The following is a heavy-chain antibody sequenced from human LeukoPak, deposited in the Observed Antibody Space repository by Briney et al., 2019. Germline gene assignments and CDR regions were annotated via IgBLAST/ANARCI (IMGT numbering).Heavy chain of an antibody. CDR3: ARDPGDYDYVWGSYRSSYFDY. J-gene: IGHJ4*02. V-gene: IGHV4-34*01. CDR2: INHSGST. D-gene: IGHD3-16*02. Sequence: SETLSLTCAVYGGSFSGYYWSWIRQPPGKGLEWIGEINHSGSTNYNPSLKSRVTISVDTSKNQFSLKLSSVTAADTAVYYCARDPGDYDYVWGSYRSSYFDYWGQGTLVTVSS. CDR1: GGSFSGYY.